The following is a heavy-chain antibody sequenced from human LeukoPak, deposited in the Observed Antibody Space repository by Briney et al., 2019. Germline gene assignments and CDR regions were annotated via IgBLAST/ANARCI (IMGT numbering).Heavy chain of an antibody. V-gene: IGHV4-34*01. CDR1: GGSFSGYY. D-gene: IGHD4-23*01. CDR2: INHSGST. Sequence: PSETLSLTCAVYGGSFSGYYWSWIRQPPGKGLEWIGEINHSGSTNYNPSLKSRVTISVDTSKNQFSLKLSSMTAADTAVYYCARITWDGGDDTFDIWGQGTMVTVSS. J-gene: IGHJ3*02. CDR3: ARITWDGGDDTFDI.